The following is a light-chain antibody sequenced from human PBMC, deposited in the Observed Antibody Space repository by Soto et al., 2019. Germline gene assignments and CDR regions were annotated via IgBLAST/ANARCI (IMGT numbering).Light chain of an antibody. CDR2: EVT. CDR3: SSYTNINTRACV. J-gene: IGLJ1*01. CDR1: SGDIGSYNR. Sequence: QSALTQPASVSGSPGQSITISCTGTSGDIGSYNRVSWYQQHPGKAPKLIIYEVTDRPSGVSNRFSGSKSGNTASLTISGLQAEDEAESYCSSYTNINTRACVFGTGTKLTVL. V-gene: IGLV2-14*01.